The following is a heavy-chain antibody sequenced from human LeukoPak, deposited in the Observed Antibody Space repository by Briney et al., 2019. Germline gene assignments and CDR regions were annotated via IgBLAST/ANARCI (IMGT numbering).Heavy chain of an antibody. V-gene: IGHV1-69*04. CDR3: ARETARGYSGYDFGQYGMDV. CDR2: IIPILGIA. J-gene: IGHJ6*02. CDR1: GGTFSSYA. Sequence: ASVKVSCKASGGTFSSYAISWVRQAPGRGLEWMGRIIPILGIANYAQKFQGRVTITADKSTSTAYMELSSLRSEDTAVYYCARETARGYSGYDFGQYGMDVWGQGTTVTVSS. D-gene: IGHD5-12*01.